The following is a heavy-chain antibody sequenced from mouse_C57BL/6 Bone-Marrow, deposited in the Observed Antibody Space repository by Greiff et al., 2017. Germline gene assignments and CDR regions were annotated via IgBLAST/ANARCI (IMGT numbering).Heavy chain of an antibody. V-gene: IGHV1-9*01. CDR3: ASSSIYYDPAWFAY. CDR2: ILPGSGST. D-gene: IGHD2-4*01. Sequence: LVESGAELMKPGASVKLSCKATGYTFTGYWIEWVKQRPGHGLEWIGEILPGSGSTKYNEKFKGKATFTAATSSNTAYMQLSSLTTEDSAIYYCASSSIYYDPAWFAYWGQGTLVTVSA. J-gene: IGHJ3*01. CDR1: GYTFTGYW.